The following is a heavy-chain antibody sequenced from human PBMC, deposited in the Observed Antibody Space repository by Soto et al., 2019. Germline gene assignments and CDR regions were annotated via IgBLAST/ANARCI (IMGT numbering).Heavy chain of an antibody. V-gene: IGHV3-23*01. J-gene: IGHJ4*02. Sequence: EVQLLESGGGLVQPGGSLRLSCAASGFTFSSYAMSWVRQAPGKGLEWVSAISGSGGSTYYADSVKGRFTISRDNSKNTPYLQMNSLRAEDTAVYYCAKVHTEVATMDGYFDYWGQGTLVTVSS. CDR1: GFTFSSYA. CDR3: AKVHTEVATMDGYFDY. D-gene: IGHD5-12*01. CDR2: ISGSGGST.